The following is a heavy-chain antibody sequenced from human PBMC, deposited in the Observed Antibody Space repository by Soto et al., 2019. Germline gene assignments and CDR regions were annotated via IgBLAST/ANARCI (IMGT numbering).Heavy chain of an antibody. CDR2: IYYSGST. CDR3: ARASGSSSPWYFDY. V-gene: IGHV4-59*01. D-gene: IGHD6-13*01. J-gene: IGHJ4*02. Sequence: SETLSLTCTVSGGSISSYYWSWIRQPPGKGLEWLGYIYYSGSTNYNPSLKSRVTISVDTSKNQFSLKLSSVTAADTAVYYCARASGSSSPWYFDYWGQGTLVTVSS. CDR1: GGSISSYY.